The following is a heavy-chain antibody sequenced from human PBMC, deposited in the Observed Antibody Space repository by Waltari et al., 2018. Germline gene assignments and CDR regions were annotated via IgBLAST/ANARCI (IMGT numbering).Heavy chain of an antibody. CDR3: ARRSVHCDGTTCSAGWFDP. CDR1: GTSLSANY. D-gene: IGHD2-2*01. V-gene: IGHV1-69-2*01. J-gene: IGHJ5*02. Sequence: EIRLLQSGAEVKQPGATVNISCKASGTSLSANYIHRVQQVPGNGLEWIGRIVPGDGETIYACKCDDSVTLTADLATDTAYLELSRLSSDDTPAYDGARRSVHCDGTTCSAGWFDPWGQGTLVKVSS. CDR2: IVPGDGET.